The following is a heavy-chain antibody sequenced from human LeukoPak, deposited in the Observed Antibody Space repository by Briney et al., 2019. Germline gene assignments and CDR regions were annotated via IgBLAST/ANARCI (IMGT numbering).Heavy chain of an antibody. CDR1: GGSISSYY. Sequence: SETLSLTCTVSGGSISSYYWSWIRQPPGKGLEWIGYIYTSGSTNYNPSLKSRVTISVDTSKNQFSLKLSSVTAADTAVYYCARPIRDGYNDYDYYYMDVWGKGTTVTVSS. D-gene: IGHD5-24*01. V-gene: IGHV4-4*09. CDR3: ARPIRDGYNDYDYYYMDV. CDR2: IYTSGST. J-gene: IGHJ6*03.